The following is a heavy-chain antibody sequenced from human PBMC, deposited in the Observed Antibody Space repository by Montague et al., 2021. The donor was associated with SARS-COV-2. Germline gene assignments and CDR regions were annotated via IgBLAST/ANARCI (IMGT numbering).Heavy chain of an antibody. D-gene: IGHD3-9*01. CDR2: IDWDDDK. V-gene: IGHV2-70*01. Sequence: PALVKPTQTLTLTCTFSGFSLSTSGMCVSWIRQPPGKALEWLALIDWDDDKYYSASLKTRLTISKDTSKNQVVLTMTNMDPVDTATYYCVRIRDYDILTGSYSGFDYWGQGTLVTVSS. CDR3: VRIRDYDILTGSYSGFDY. CDR1: GFSLSTSGMC. J-gene: IGHJ4*02.